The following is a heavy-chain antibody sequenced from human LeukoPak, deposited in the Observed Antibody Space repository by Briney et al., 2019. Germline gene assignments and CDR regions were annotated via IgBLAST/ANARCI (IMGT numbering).Heavy chain of an antibody. CDR1: GFTFSSYS. Sequence: AGGSLRLSCAASGFTFSSYSTNWVRQAPGKGLEWVSSIISSSSYIYYADSVKGRFTISRDKAKNSLYLQMNSLRAEDTAVYYCARDQGPLYYDFWSGYPTYDAFDIWGQGTMVTVSS. D-gene: IGHD3-3*01. V-gene: IGHV3-21*01. J-gene: IGHJ3*02. CDR3: ARDQGPLYYDFWSGYPTYDAFDI. CDR2: IISSSSYI.